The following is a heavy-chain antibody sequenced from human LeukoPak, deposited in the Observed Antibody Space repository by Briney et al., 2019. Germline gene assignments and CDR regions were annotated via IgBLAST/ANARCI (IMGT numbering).Heavy chain of an antibody. CDR1: GFTFSSYS. V-gene: IGHV3-21*01. D-gene: IGHD6-13*01. CDR3: ASPTINSAYSSSWYYMDV. J-gene: IGHJ6*03. Sequence: PGGSLRLSCAASGFTFSSYSMNWVRQAPGKGLEWVSSISSSSSYIHYADSVKGRFTISRDNAKNSLYLQMNSLRAEDTAVYYCASPTINSAYSSSWYYMDVWGKGTTVTVSS. CDR2: ISSSSSYI.